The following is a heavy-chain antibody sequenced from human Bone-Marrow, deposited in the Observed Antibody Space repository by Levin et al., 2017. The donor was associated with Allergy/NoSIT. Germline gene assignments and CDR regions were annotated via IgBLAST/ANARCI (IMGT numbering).Heavy chain of an antibody. D-gene: IGHD3-10*01. J-gene: IGHJ3*01. CDR1: GYTFTSFL. Sequence: GESLKISCTGSGYQGSGYTFTSFLIGWVRQKPGKGLEWMGVIFHGNSDIRYSPSFQGQVTISVDKSIRTAYLQWSSLKASDTALYYCVSRGYYASGTSYSAFDVWGKGTMVTVSS. CDR2: IFHGNSDI. V-gene: IGHV5-51*01. CDR3: VSRGYYASGTSYSAFDV.